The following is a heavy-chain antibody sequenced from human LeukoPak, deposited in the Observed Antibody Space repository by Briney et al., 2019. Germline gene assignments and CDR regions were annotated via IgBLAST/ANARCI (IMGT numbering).Heavy chain of an antibody. V-gene: IGHV1-69*05. CDR1: GGTFSSYA. CDR3: ARESGIAARQFDY. Sequence: SVKVSCKASGGTFSSYAISWVRQAPGRGLEWMGRIIPIFGTANYAQKFQGRVTITTDESTSTAYMELSSLRSEDTAVYYCARESGIAARQFDYWGQGTLVTVSS. CDR2: IIPIFGTA. J-gene: IGHJ4*02. D-gene: IGHD6-6*01.